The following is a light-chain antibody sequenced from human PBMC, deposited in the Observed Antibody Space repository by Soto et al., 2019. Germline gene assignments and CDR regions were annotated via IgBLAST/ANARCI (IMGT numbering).Light chain of an antibody. CDR1: SSNIGAGYD. CDR2: GNS. Sequence: QSVLTQPPSVSEAPGQRVTISCTGSSSNIGAGYDVHWYQQLPGTAPKLLIYGNSNRPSRVPDRFSGSKSGTSASLAITGLQAEDEADYYCQSYDSSLSGFYVVFGGGTKLTVL. CDR3: QSYDSSLSGFYVV. J-gene: IGLJ2*01. V-gene: IGLV1-40*01.